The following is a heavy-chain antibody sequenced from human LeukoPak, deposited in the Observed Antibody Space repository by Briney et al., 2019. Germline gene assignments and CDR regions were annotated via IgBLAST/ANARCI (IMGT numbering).Heavy chain of an antibody. CDR3: AKDRPDSSGYYYLFDY. D-gene: IGHD3-22*01. CDR1: GFTFSSYA. V-gene: IGHV3-23*01. Sequence: GESLKISCAASGFTFSSYAMSWVRQAPGKGLEWVSAISGSGGSTYYADSVKGRFTISRDNSKNTLYLQMNSLRAEDTAVYYCAKDRPDSSGYYYLFDYWGQGTLVTVSS. J-gene: IGHJ4*02. CDR2: ISGSGGST.